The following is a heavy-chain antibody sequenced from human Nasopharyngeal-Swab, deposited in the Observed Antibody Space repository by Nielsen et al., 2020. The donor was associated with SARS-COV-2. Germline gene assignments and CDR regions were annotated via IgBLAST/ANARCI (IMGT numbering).Heavy chain of an antibody. Sequence: SVKVSCKASGGTFSSYAISWVRQAPAQGLERMGGIIPIFGTANYAQKFQGRVTITADKSTSTAYMELSSLRSEDTAVYYCARDRLDYDYVWGSLGKFDYWGQGTLVTASS. CDR2: IIPIFGTA. V-gene: IGHV1-69*06. CDR1: GGTFSSYA. J-gene: IGHJ4*02. CDR3: ARDRLDYDYVWGSLGKFDY. D-gene: IGHD3-16*01.